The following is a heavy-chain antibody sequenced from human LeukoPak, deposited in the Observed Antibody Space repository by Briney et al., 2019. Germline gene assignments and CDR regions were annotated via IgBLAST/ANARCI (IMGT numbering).Heavy chain of an antibody. D-gene: IGHD3-10*01. CDR3: ARSRRSGSYYKGLAYYFDY. CDR2: ISSSSSYI. V-gene: IGHV3-21*01. CDR1: GFTFSSYS. Sequence: VGSLRLSCAASGFTFSSYSMNWVRQAPGKGLEWVSSISSSSSYIYYADSVKGRFTISRDNAKNSLYLQMNSLRAEDTAVYYCARSRRSGSYYKGLAYYFDYWGQGTLVTVSS. J-gene: IGHJ4*02.